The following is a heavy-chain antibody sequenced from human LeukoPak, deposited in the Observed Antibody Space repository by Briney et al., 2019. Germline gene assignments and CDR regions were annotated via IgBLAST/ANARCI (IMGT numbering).Heavy chain of an antibody. CDR3: ARDTLSGVIIGPRMDV. Sequence: GGSLRLSCAASGFTFSSYWMSWVRQAPGKELEWVAIIKPDGSVSYCVDSVEGRFTVSRDNTKNSLYLQMNSLRAEDTAVYYCARDTLSGVIIGPRMDVWGQGTTVTVSS. CDR2: IKPDGSVS. J-gene: IGHJ6*02. CDR1: GFTFSSYW. V-gene: IGHV3-7*01. D-gene: IGHD3-3*01.